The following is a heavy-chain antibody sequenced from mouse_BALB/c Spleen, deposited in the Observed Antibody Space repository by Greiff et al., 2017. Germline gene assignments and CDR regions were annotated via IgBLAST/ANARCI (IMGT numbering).Heavy chain of an antibody. CDR2: IWAGGST. V-gene: IGHV2-9*02. CDR1: GFSLTSYG. D-gene: IGHD2-1*01. CDR3: ARDPGNYPYAMDY. Sequence: VMLVESGPGLVAPSQSLSITCTVSGFSLTSYGVHWVCQPPGKGLEWLGVIWAGGSTNYNSALMSRLSISKDNSKSQVFLKMNSLQTDDTAMYYCARDPGNYPYAMDYWGQGTSVTVSS. J-gene: IGHJ4*01.